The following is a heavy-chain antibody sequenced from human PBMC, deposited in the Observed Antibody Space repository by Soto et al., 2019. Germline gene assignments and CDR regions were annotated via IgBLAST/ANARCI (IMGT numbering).Heavy chain of an antibody. D-gene: IGHD6-19*01. Sequence: PGGSLRLSCAASGFTFSSYAMSWVRQAPGKGLEWVSAISGSGGSTYYADSVKGRFTISRDNSKNTLYLQMNSLRAGDTAVYYCAKEPLYSSGWYRDYWGQGTLVTVSS. CDR1: GFTFSSYA. J-gene: IGHJ4*02. CDR2: ISGSGGST. CDR3: AKEPLYSSGWYRDY. V-gene: IGHV3-23*01.